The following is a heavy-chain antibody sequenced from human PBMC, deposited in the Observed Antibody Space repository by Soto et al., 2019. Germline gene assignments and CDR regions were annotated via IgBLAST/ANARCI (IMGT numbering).Heavy chain of an antibody. CDR2: IGGSGGT. Sequence: EVQLLESGGGLVQPGGSLRLSCAASGFTFSSYAMSWVRLAPGKGLEWFSSIGGSGGTYYADSVKGRFTISSDNSKNRLSLHLPSLRAEDTAMYYCAKGQGWSYAYASWGQGNLVTVSS. J-gene: IGHJ5*02. CDR3: AKGQGWSYAYAS. D-gene: IGHD2-2*01. CDR1: GFTFSSYA. V-gene: IGHV3-23*01.